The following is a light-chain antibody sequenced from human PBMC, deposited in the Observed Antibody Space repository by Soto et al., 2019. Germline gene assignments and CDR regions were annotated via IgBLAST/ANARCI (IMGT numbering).Light chain of an antibody. Sequence: AIQMTHSPSSLSASVGDRVTITCRASQGISNDLAWYQQKPGKAPKLLIFAAYSLQSGVPSRFSGSASGTDFTLTISSLQPEDFATYYCQQYHSVSGTWTFRQANXV. J-gene: IGKJ1*01. V-gene: IGKV1-6*02. CDR1: QGISND. CDR2: AAY. CDR3: QQYHSVSGTWT.